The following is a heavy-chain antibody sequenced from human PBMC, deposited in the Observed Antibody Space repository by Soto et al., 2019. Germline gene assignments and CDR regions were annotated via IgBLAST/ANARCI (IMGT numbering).Heavy chain of an antibody. CDR3: AKDGVDSSGYYPDY. Sequence: GGSLRLSCAASGFTFSSYAMSWVRQAPGKGLEWVSAISGSGGSTYYADSVKGRFTISRDNSKNTLYLQMNSLRAEDTAVYYCAKDGVDSSGYYPDYWGQGTLVTVSS. CDR2: ISGSGGST. D-gene: IGHD3-22*01. CDR1: GFTFSSYA. V-gene: IGHV3-23*01. J-gene: IGHJ4*02.